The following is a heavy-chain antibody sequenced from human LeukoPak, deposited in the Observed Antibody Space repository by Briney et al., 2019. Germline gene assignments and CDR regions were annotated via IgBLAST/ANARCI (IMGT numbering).Heavy chain of an antibody. CDR1: GYTLTELS. J-gene: IGHJ5*02. Sequence: ASVKVSCKVSGYTLTELSMHWVRQAPGKGLEWMGGFDPEDGETIYAQKFQGRVTVTEDTSTDTAYMELSSLRSEDTAVYYCATRIWFGEYLRFDPWGQGTLVTVSS. V-gene: IGHV1-24*01. CDR3: ATRIWFGEYLRFDP. CDR2: FDPEDGET. D-gene: IGHD3-10*01.